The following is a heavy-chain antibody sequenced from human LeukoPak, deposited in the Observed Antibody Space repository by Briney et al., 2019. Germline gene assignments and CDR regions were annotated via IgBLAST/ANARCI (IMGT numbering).Heavy chain of an antibody. CDR2: IKEDGSAK. J-gene: IGHJ4*02. D-gene: IGHD5-12*01. Sequence: GGSLRLSCAASGFSYRNSWMTWVRQAPGKGLEWVANIKEDGSAKNYVDSVKGRFTISRDNARNSLYLHMSSLRAEDTAVYYCARDSAYNAFDYWGQGTLVTVSS. CDR1: GFSYRNSW. V-gene: IGHV3-7*05. CDR3: ARDSAYNAFDY.